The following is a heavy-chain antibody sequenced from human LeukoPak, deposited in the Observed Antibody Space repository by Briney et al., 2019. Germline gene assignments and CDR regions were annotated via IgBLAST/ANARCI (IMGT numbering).Heavy chain of an antibody. CDR2: IYSGGST. D-gene: IGHD3/OR15-3a*01. Sequence: GGSLRLSCAASGFTVSSDYMSWVRQAPGKGLEWVSVIYSGGSTYYADSVKGRFTISRHNSKNTLYLQMNSLRAEDTAVYYCARVWDSYFDYWGQGTLVTVSS. CDR3: ARVWDSYFDY. V-gene: IGHV3-53*04. CDR1: GFTVSSDY. J-gene: IGHJ4*02.